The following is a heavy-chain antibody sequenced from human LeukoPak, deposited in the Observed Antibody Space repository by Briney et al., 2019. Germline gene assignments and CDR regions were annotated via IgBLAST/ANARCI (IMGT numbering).Heavy chain of an antibody. Sequence: PGGSLRLSCAASGFTFSGSAMHWVRQASGKGLEWVGRIRSKANSYATAYAASVKGRFTISRDDSKNTAYLQMNSLKTEDTAVYYCTTHTRSAARPILYYYYYMDVWGKGTTVTVSS. J-gene: IGHJ6*03. V-gene: IGHV3-73*01. CDR3: TTHTRSAARPILYYYYYMDV. D-gene: IGHD6-6*01. CDR2: IRSKANSYAT. CDR1: GFTFSGSA.